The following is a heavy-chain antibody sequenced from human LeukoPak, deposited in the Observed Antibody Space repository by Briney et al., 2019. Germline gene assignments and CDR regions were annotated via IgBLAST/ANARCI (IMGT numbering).Heavy chain of an antibody. V-gene: IGHV5-51*01. Sequence: GGSLKISRKSSGYSFTNYWHGWVRQMPRKGVEGGGIYYLCGSDTRFCPSFEGQVTISPDKSIGTAYLQKNHLKASETGRYLCGRRTIYYYDSSGYYTGAFDIWGQGTMVTVS. CDR1: GYSFTNYW. D-gene: IGHD3-22*01. CDR2: YYLCGSDT. J-gene: IGHJ3*02. CDR3: GRRTIYYYDSSGYYTGAFDI.